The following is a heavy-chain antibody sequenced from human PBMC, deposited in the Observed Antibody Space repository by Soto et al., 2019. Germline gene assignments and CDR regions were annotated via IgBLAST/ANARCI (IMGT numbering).Heavy chain of an antibody. CDR2: IIPLFGTP. Sequence: QVQLVQSGAEVRKPGSSLRVSCKSSAATFSTTGISWVRQAPGQGLEWMGGIIPLFGTPKYARKFQGRVSITADESTNTVYMELNSLRPDDAAVYYCARASPVICGGDPCYRLDSSFDSWGQGSLVIVSS. V-gene: IGHV1-69*01. D-gene: IGHD2-21*02. CDR1: AATFSTTG. CDR3: ARASPVICGGDPCYRLDSSFDS. J-gene: IGHJ5*01.